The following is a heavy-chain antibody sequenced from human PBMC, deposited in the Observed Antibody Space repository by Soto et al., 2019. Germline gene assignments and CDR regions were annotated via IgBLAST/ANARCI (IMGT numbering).Heavy chain of an antibody. CDR2: IYYSGST. V-gene: IGHV4-59*01. CDR1: GCSFSSYY. D-gene: IGHD3-22*01. CDR3: ARAGGNYYDSSGRLDY. J-gene: IGHJ4*02. Sequence: SETLSLTCTVSGCSFSSYYWSWIRQPPGKGLEWIGYIYYSGSTNYNPSLKSRVTISVDTSKNQFSLKLSSVTAADTAGYYCARAGGNYYDSSGRLDYWGQGTLVTVSS.